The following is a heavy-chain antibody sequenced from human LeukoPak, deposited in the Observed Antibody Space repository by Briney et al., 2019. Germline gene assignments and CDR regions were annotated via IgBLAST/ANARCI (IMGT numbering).Heavy chain of an antibody. J-gene: IGHJ1*01. D-gene: IGHD3-10*01. CDR2: INLSDSDT. Sequence: GESLKISFEGSGYRFTSSWIGWVRQMPGKGLEWMGIINLSDSDTRYSPSFQGQVTISADKSISTAYLQWSSLKASDTAMFYCATYAGTSSKYFQYWGPGTLVTVSS. V-gene: IGHV5-51*01. CDR3: ATYAGTSSKYFQY. CDR1: GYRFTSSW.